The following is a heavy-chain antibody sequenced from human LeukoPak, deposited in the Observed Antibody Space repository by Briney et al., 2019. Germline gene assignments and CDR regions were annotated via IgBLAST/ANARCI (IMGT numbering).Heavy chain of an antibody. Sequence: SETLSLTCAVYGGSFSGYYWSWIRQPPGRGLEWIGEINHSGSTNYNPSLKSRVTMSVDTPRNQFSLKLSSVTAADTAVYYCVRPPSTSHVGDYWGQGTLVTVSS. CDR3: VRPPSTSHVGDY. J-gene: IGHJ4*02. D-gene: IGHD2-2*01. CDR1: GGSFSGYY. CDR2: INHSGST. V-gene: IGHV4-34*01.